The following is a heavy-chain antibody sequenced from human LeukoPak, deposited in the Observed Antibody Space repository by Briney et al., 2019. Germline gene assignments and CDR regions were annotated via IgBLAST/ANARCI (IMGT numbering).Heavy chain of an antibody. CDR3: ARVVFSDYYYYGMGV. CDR1: GFTFSSYA. Sequence: GGSLRLSCAASGFTFSSYAMHWVRQAPGKGLEWVAVISYDGSNKYYADSVKGRFTISRDNSKNTLYLQMNSLRAEDTAVYYCARVVFSDYYYYGMGVWGQGTTVTVSS. D-gene: IGHD2-8*01. J-gene: IGHJ6*02. V-gene: IGHV3-30-3*01. CDR2: ISYDGSNK.